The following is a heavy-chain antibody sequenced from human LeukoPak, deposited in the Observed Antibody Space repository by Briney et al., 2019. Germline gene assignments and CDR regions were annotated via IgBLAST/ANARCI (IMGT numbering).Heavy chain of an antibody. Sequence: GGSLRLSCAASGFTFSSYAMYWVRQAPGKGLEWVSGIFGGGGSTHYADSVKGRFTISRDNPKNTVYLQMNSLRAEDTAVYYCAKTTTGYSSGRFPGWPVDYWGQGTLVTVSS. V-gene: IGHV3-23*01. CDR1: GFTFSSYA. J-gene: IGHJ4*02. CDR2: IFGGGGST. D-gene: IGHD6-19*01. CDR3: AKTTTGYSSGRFPGWPVDY.